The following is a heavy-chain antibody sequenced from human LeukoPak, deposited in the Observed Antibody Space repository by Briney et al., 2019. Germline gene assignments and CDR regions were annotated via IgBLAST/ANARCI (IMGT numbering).Heavy chain of an antibody. D-gene: IGHD2-15*01. Sequence: GGSLRLSCAASGYTFSSHGMHWVRQAPGKGLEWVAVIWYDGSNKYYADSVKGRFTISRDNSKNTLYLQMNSLRAEDTAVYYCARDRMGFDYWGQGTLVTVSS. J-gene: IGHJ4*02. V-gene: IGHV3-33*01. CDR3: ARDRMGFDY. CDR1: GYTFSSHG. CDR2: IWYDGSNK.